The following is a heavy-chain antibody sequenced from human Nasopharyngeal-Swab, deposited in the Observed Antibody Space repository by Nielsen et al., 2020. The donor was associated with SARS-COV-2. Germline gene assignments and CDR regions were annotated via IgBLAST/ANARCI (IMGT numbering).Heavy chain of an antibody. J-gene: IGHJ4*02. D-gene: IGHD3-9*01. Sequence: GESLKISCAASGFTFSSYWMSWVRQAPGKGLEWVANIKQDGSEKYYVDSVKGRFTISRDNAKNSLYLQMNSLRAEDTALYYCAKGTGYDILTGFPHVWGQGTLVTVSS. CDR2: IKQDGSEK. V-gene: IGHV3-7*03. CDR1: GFTFSSYW. CDR3: AKGTGYDILTGFPHV.